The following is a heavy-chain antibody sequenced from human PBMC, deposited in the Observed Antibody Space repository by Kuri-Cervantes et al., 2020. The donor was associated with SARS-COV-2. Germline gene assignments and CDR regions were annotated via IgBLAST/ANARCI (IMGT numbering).Heavy chain of an antibody. V-gene: IGHV1-8*03. CDR2: MNPNSGNT. Sequence: ASVKVSLKASGYTFTSYDINWVRQATGQGLGWMGWMNPNSGNTGYAQKFQGRVTITRNTSISTAYMELSSLRSEDTAVYYCASRRGFLAYNDAFDIWGQGTMVTVSS. CDR3: ASRRGFLAYNDAFDI. J-gene: IGHJ3*02. CDR1: GYTFTSYD. D-gene: IGHD3-3*01.